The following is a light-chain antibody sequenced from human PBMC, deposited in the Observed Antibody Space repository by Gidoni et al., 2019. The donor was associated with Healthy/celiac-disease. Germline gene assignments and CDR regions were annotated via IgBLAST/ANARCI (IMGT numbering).Light chain of an antibody. Sequence: EIVLTQSPATLSLSPGESATLSCRASQSVSSYLAWYQQKPGQAPRLLIYDASNRATGIPARFSGSGSGTDFTLTISSLEPEDFAVYYCQQRMTFGGGTKVEIK. CDR3: QQRMT. CDR1: QSVSSY. V-gene: IGKV3-11*01. J-gene: IGKJ4*01. CDR2: DAS.